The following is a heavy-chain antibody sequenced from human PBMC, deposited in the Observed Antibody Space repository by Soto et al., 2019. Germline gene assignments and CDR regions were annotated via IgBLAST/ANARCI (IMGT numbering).Heavy chain of an antibody. J-gene: IGHJ4*02. V-gene: IGHV4-61*01. CDR3: ARMNYYDTSGYPFDY. CDR2: IYYSGST. D-gene: IGHD3-22*01. Sequence: SETLSLTCTVSGGSITNTNYYWSWIRQPPGKGLEWIVYIYYSGSTNYNPSLKSRVTISVDTSKNQFSLKLNSVTAADTAVYYCARMNYYDTSGYPFDYWVQRMRGSVSS. CDR1: GGSITNTNYY.